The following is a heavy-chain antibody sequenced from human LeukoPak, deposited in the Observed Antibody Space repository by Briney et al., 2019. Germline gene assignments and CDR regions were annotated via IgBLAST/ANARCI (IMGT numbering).Heavy chain of an antibody. J-gene: IGHJ4*02. CDR2: ISYSGST. CDR3: ARYGMATIQFFDY. Sequence: SETLSLTCTVSGGSIRAYYWSWIRQPPGKGLEWIGYISYSGSTKYNPSLKSRVTISVDTSKNQFSLKLSSVTAADTAVYYCARYGMATIQFFDYWGQGTLFTVSS. D-gene: IGHD5-24*01. CDR1: GGSIRAYY. V-gene: IGHV4-59*01.